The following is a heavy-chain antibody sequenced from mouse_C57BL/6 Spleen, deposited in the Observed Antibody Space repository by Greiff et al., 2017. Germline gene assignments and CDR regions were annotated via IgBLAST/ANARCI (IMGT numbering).Heavy chain of an antibody. V-gene: IGHV3-6*01. CDR3: ARVGTKDWDFDV. Sequence: EVKVEESGPGLVKPSQSLSLTCSVTGYSITSGYYWNWIRQFPGNKLEWMGYISYDGSNNYNPSLKNRIAITRDTSKNQFFLKLNSVTTEDTATYYCARVGTKDWDFDVWGTGTTVTVSS. CDR2: ISYDGSN. CDR1: GYSITSGYY. J-gene: IGHJ1*03. D-gene: IGHD4-1*01.